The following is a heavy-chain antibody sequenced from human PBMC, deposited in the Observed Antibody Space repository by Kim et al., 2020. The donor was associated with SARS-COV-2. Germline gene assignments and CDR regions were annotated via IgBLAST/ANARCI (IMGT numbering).Heavy chain of an antibody. CDR1: GGSFSGYY. Sequence: SETLSLTCAVYGGSFSGYYWSWIRQPPGKGLEWIGEINHSGSTNYNPSLKSRVTISVDTSKNQFSLKLSSVTAADTAVYYCASELGYCSGGSCYTNDYWGQGTLVTVSS. V-gene: IGHV4-34*01. CDR2: INHSGST. J-gene: IGHJ4*02. D-gene: IGHD2-15*01. CDR3: ASELGYCSGGSCYTNDY.